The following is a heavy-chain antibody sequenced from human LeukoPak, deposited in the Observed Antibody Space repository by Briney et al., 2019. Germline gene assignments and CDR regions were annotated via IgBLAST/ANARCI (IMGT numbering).Heavy chain of an antibody. CDR1: GGSISSYY. Sequence: SETLSLTCTVSGGSISSYYWSWIRQPPGKGLEWIGYIYYSGSTNYNPSLKSRVTISVDTSKNQFSLKLSSVTAADTAVYYCARRGYSGYDSDYWGQGTLVTVSS. J-gene: IGHJ4*02. D-gene: IGHD5-12*01. CDR2: IYYSGST. V-gene: IGHV4-59*08. CDR3: ARRGYSGYDSDY.